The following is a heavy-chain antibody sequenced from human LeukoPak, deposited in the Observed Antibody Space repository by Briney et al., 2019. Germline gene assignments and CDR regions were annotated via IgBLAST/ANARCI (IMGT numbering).Heavy chain of an antibody. Sequence: GGSLRLSCAASGFTFSSYSMNWVRQAPGKGLEWVSSISSSSSYIYYADSVKGRFTISRDNAKNSLYLQMNSLRAEDTAVYYCARDRDSRGYFDYWGQGTLVTVSS. CDR3: ARDRDSRGYFDY. CDR2: ISSSSSYI. V-gene: IGHV3-21*01. D-gene: IGHD1-26*01. CDR1: GFTFSSYS. J-gene: IGHJ4*02.